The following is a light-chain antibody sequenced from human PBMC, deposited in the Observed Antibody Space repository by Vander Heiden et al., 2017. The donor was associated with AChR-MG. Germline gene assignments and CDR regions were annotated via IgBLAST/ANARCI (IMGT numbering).Light chain of an antibody. CDR2: GAS. CDR3: QQYCSSQST. J-gene: IGKJ3*01. Sequence: VLTQSPGPLSSSSWERASLSCRARQSDSSSNSAWYQQKPGQAPRLLIYGASSRATGIPDRFSGSGSGTDFTLKISRIEPEDVAVYYCQQYCSSQSTFGPGTKVDI. CDR1: QSDSSSN. V-gene: IGKV3-20*01.